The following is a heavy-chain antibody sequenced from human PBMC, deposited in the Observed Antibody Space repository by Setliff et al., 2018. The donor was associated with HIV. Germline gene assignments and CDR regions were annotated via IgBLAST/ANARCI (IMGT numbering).Heavy chain of an antibody. J-gene: IGHJ6*03. Sequence: GESLKISCVASGFTFNTYEMNWVRQAPGKGLVWVSRINSDGSSTSYADSVKGRFTISRDNAKNTLYLQMNSLRAEDTAVYYCARGSSETDYYYYYMDVWGKGTTVTVSS. CDR3: ARGSSETDYYYYYMDV. V-gene: IGHV3-74*01. CDR1: GFTFNTYE. D-gene: IGHD2-2*01. CDR2: INSDGSST.